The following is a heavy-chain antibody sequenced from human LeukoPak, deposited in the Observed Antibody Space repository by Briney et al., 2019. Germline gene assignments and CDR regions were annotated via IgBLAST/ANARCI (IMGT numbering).Heavy chain of an antibody. Sequence: PGRSLRLSCAASGFTFSSYGMHWVRQAPGKGLGWVAVIWYDGSNKYYADSVKGRFTISRDNSKNTLYLQMNSLRAEDTAVYYCARDLGLWFAFDYWGQGTLVTVSS. CDR3: ARDLGLWFAFDY. V-gene: IGHV3-33*01. J-gene: IGHJ4*02. CDR1: GFTFSSYG. CDR2: IWYDGSNK. D-gene: IGHD3-10*01.